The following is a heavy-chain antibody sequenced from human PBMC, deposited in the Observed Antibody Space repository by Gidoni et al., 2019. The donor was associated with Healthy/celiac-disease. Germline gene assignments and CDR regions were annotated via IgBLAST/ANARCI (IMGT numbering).Heavy chain of an antibody. J-gene: IGHJ6*03. V-gene: IGHV3-23*01. D-gene: IGHD4-17*01. CDR3: VKGSADYYHYYYMDV. CDR1: GSAFIFYPYA. CDR2: ISGSGGST. Sequence: EVQLLESGGGLVQPGGSLRLSCTASGSAFIFYPYAMSWVRQAPREGLEWVSVISGSGGSTNYADSVKGRFTISRDNSKNTLYLQMNSLRAEDTAVYHCVKGSADYYHYYYMDVWGKGTTVTVSS.